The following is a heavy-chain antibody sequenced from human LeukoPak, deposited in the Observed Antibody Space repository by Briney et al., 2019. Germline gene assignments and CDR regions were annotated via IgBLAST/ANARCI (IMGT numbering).Heavy chain of an antibody. CDR1: GGSISSSIYY. V-gene: IGHV4-39*01. CDR3: ARTYIVGARLDY. Sequence: SETLSLTCTVSGGSISSSIYYWGWIRQPPGTGLEWIGNIYYSGSTYYNPSLKSRVTISVDTSKNQFSLKLSSVTAADTAIYYCARTYIVGARLDYWGQGTLVTVSS. D-gene: IGHD1-26*01. CDR2: IYYSGST. J-gene: IGHJ4*02.